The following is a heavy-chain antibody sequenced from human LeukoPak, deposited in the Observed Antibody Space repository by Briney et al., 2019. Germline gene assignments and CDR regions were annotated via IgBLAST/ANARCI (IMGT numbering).Heavy chain of an antibody. CDR1: VGTFSSYA. Sequence: SVKVSCKASVGTFSSYAISWVRQAPGQGLEWMGGIIPIFGTANYAQKFQGRVTITADESTSTAYMELSSLRSEDTAVYYCARDPRTMVRGVPAALRYWGQGTLVTVSS. J-gene: IGHJ4*02. D-gene: IGHD3-10*01. CDR3: ARDPRTMVRGVPAALRY. V-gene: IGHV1-69*13. CDR2: IIPIFGTA.